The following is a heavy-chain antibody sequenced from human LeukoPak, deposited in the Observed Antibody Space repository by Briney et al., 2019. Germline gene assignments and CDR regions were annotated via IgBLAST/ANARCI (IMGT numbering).Heavy chain of an antibody. CDR1: GFTFSNAW. D-gene: IGHD2-21*02. CDR3: TTDFVVVTADPAGY. Sequence: GGSLRLSCAASGFTFSNAWMSWVRQAPGKGLEWVGRVKSKTDGGTTDYAAPVKGRFTISRDDSKNTLYLQMNSLKTEDTAVYYCTTDFVVVTADPAGYWGQGTLVTVSS. J-gene: IGHJ4*02. CDR2: VKSKTDGGTT. V-gene: IGHV3-15*01.